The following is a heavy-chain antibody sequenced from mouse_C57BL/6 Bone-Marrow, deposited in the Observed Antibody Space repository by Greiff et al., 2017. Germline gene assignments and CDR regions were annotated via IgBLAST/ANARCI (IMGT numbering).Heavy chain of an antibody. CDR2: ISYDGSN. V-gene: IGHV3-6*01. CDR3: ARDRMGQYFDY. J-gene: IGHJ2*01. D-gene: IGHD3-3*01. Sequence: ESGPGLVKPSQSLSLTCSVTGYSITSGYYWNWIRQFPGNKLEWMGYISYDGSNNYNPSLKNRNSITRDTSKNQFFLRLNSLTAEDTATYYCARDRMGQYFDYWGQGTTLTVSS. CDR1: GYSITSGYY.